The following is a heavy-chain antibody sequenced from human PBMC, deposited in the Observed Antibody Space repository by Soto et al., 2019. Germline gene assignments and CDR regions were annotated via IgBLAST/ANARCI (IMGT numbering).Heavy chain of an antibody. Sequence: ASVKVSCKASGGTFSSYTISWVRQAPGQGLEWMGRIIPILGIANYAQKFQGRVTITADKSTSTAYMELSSLRSEDTAVYYCARGLYCSSTSCYLYYYMDVWGKGTTVTVSS. CDR2: IIPILGIA. J-gene: IGHJ6*03. D-gene: IGHD2-2*01. V-gene: IGHV1-69*02. CDR1: GGTFSSYT. CDR3: ARGLYCSSTSCYLYYYMDV.